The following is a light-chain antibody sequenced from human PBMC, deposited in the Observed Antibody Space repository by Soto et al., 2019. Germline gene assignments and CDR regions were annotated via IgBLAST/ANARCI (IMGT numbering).Light chain of an antibody. CDR2: GAS. Sequence: EIVMTQSPATLSVSPGERATLSCSASQSVNSDLAWYQQKPGQAPRLLIYGASNRATGIPARFSGSGSGTEFTLTISSLQSEDFAVYYCKQYNNWRPFTFGQGTRLDIK. J-gene: IGKJ5*01. CDR1: QSVNSD. CDR3: KQYNNWRPFT. V-gene: IGKV3-15*01.